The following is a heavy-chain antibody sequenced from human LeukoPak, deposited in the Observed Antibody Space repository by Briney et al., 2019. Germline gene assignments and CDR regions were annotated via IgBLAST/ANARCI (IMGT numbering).Heavy chain of an antibody. CDR2: INWNGGST. J-gene: IGHJ4*02. Sequence: GGSLRLSCAASGFTFDDYGMSWVRQAPGKGLEWVSGINWNGGSTGYADSVKGRFTISRDNAKNSLYLQMNSLRAEDTAVYYCAREYRDYVWGSYRYTGFDYWGQGTLVTVSS. CDR1: GFTFDDYG. D-gene: IGHD3-16*02. CDR3: AREYRDYVWGSYRYTGFDY. V-gene: IGHV3-20*04.